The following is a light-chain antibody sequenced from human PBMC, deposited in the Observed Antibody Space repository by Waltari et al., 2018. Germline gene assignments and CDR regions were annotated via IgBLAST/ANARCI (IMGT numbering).Light chain of an antibody. J-gene: IGKJ1*01. V-gene: IGKV3-20*01. Sequence: IVLTQLPGTLSVSPGERATLSCRASQSVSRSLAWYQQTPGQAPKLLIYGASTRATGIPDRFTGSGSGTDFSLTISSLEPEDFAIYFCQHYVRLPATFGQGTKVEIK. CDR2: GAS. CDR1: QSVSRS. CDR3: QHYVRLPAT.